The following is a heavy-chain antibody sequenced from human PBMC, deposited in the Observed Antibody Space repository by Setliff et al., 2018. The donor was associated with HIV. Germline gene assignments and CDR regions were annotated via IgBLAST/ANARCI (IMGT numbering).Heavy chain of an antibody. J-gene: IGHJ4*02. V-gene: IGHV4-34*01. CDR3: ARRTSFVGGAVAGHFDY. Sequence: SATLSLPCDVDGGSFSDYYWTWIRQAPGKGREWIGEISHRGNANYKASLQSRVSISVDTSKNQFSLKLSAVTAADTAIFYCARRTSFVGGAVAGHFDYWGQGTPVTVSS. D-gene: IGHD6-19*01. CDR1: GGSFSDYY. CDR2: ISHRGNA.